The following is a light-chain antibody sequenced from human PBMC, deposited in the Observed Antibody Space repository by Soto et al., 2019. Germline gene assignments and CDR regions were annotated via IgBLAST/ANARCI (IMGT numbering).Light chain of an antibody. V-gene: IGKV3-15*01. Sequence: EAVMTHWPVTLSVSPGATAPLSSRASQRASSHFAWYQQKPGQAPRLLIYAASTRAAGVPVRFSGSGSETEFTLTIRSLQSEDFALYYCHQYNNWPWTLGQGTKVDIK. CDR2: AAS. CDR1: QRASSH. CDR3: HQYNNWPWT. J-gene: IGKJ1*01.